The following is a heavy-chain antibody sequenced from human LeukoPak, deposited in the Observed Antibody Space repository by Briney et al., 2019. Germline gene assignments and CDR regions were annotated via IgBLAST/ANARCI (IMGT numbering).Heavy chain of an antibody. CDR2: ISSSSGYI. J-gene: IGHJ4*02. D-gene: IGHD1-14*01. CDR3: ARDRNRCDY. CDR1: GFTFGSYS. V-gene: IGHV3-21*01. Sequence: PGGSLRLSCAASGFTFGSYSMNWVRQAPGKGLEWVSSISSSSGYIYYADSLKGRFTISRDNAKNSLYLQMNSLRAEDTAVYYCARDRNRCDYWGQGTLVTVSS.